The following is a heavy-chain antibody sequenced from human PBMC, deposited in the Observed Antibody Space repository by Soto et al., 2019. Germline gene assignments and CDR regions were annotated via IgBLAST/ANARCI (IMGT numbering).Heavy chain of an antibody. V-gene: IGHV1-24*01. Sequence: GASVKVSCKVPGYTLTELSMHWVRQAPGKGLEWMGGFDPEDGETIYAQKFQGRVTMTEDTSTDTAYMELSSLRSEDTAVYYCARPGYSGYDGLGDYGMDVWGQGTTVTVSS. J-gene: IGHJ6*02. CDR2: FDPEDGET. CDR3: ARPGYSGYDGLGDYGMDV. D-gene: IGHD5-12*01. CDR1: GYTLTELS.